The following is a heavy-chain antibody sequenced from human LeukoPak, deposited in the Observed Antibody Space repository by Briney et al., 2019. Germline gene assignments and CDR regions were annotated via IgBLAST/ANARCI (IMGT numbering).Heavy chain of an antibody. CDR3: ARDRPETMVRGVINPGYWDYYYYMDV. CDR1: GGTFSSYA. J-gene: IGHJ6*03. V-gene: IGHV1-69*13. Sequence: GASVKVSCKASGGTFSSYAISWVRQAPGQGLEWMGGIIPIFGTANYAQKFQGRVTITADESTSTAYMELSSLRSEDTAVYYCARDRPETMVRGVINPGYWDYYYYMDVWGKGTTVTISS. CDR2: IIPIFGTA. D-gene: IGHD3-10*01.